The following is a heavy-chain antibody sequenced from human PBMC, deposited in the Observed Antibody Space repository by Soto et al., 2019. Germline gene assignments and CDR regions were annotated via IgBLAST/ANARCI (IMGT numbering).Heavy chain of an antibody. J-gene: IGHJ4*02. CDR3: XXXXXXXXXXYFDY. CDR1: GFTFSSYG. CDR2: ISYDGSNK. Sequence: QVQLVESGGGVVQPGRSLRLSCAASGFTFSSYGMHWVRQAPGKGLEWVAVISYDGSNKYYADSVKGRFTISRDNSKNTLYLQMXSLRXEXTXXXYXXXXXXXXXXXYFDYWGQGTLVTVSS. V-gene: IGHV3-30*03.